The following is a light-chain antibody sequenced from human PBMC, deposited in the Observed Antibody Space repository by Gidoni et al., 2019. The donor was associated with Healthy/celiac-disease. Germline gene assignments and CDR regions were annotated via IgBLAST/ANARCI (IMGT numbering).Light chain of an antibody. CDR2: EVR. J-gene: IGLJ3*02. CDR1: SRDVGGYNY. V-gene: IGLV2-14*01. CDR3: SSYTSSSTPWV. Sequence: QSALTQPASVSGSPGQSLPISCTGTSRDVGGYNYVSWYQQHPGKAPKLMIYEVRNRPSGVSNRFSGSKSGNTASLTISGLQAEDEADYYCSSYTSSSTPWVFGGWTKLTVL.